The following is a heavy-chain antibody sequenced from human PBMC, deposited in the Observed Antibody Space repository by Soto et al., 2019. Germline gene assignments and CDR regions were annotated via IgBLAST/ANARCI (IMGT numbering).Heavy chain of an antibody. CDR1: VYSFTSYW. Sequence: GESLKISCKGSVYSFTSYWIGWVRQMPGKGLEWMGIIYPGDSDTRYSPSFQGQVTISADKSISTAYLQWSSLKASDTAMYYCASVAAMVGGAFDIWGQGTMVTVSS. V-gene: IGHV5-51*01. CDR2: IYPGDSDT. CDR3: ASVAAMVGGAFDI. D-gene: IGHD5-18*01. J-gene: IGHJ3*02.